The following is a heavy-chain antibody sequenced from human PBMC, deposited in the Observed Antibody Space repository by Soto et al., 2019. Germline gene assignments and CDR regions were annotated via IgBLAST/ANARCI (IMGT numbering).Heavy chain of an antibody. Sequence: PGGSLRLSCAASGFTFSSYAMSWVRQAPGKGLEWVSAISGSGGSTYYADSVKGRFTISRDNSKNTLYLQMNSLRAEDTAVYYCTIPLSRYSSGWYYFDYWGQGTLVTVSS. J-gene: IGHJ4*02. D-gene: IGHD6-19*01. CDR2: ISGSGGST. V-gene: IGHV3-23*01. CDR1: GFTFSSYA. CDR3: TIPLSRYSSGWYYFDY.